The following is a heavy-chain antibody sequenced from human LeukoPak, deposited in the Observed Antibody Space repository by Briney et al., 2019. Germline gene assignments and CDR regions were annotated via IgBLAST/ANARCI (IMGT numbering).Heavy chain of an antibody. Sequence: ASVKVSCKVSGYTLTELSMHWVRQAPGKGLEWMGGFDPEDGETIYAQKFQGRVTMTEDTSTDTAYKELSSLRSEDTAVYYCATDIVGATGGGFDYWGQGTLVTVSS. CDR1: GYTLTELS. CDR2: FDPEDGET. V-gene: IGHV1-24*01. CDR3: ATDIVGATGGGFDY. D-gene: IGHD1-26*01. J-gene: IGHJ4*02.